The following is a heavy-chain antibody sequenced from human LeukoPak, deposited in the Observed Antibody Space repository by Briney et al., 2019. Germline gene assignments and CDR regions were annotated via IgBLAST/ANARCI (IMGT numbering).Heavy chain of an antibody. CDR2: INHSGST. D-gene: IGHD2-21*02. V-gene: IGHV4-34*01. J-gene: IGHJ3*02. CDR1: GGSFSGYY. CDR3: ARLVVVVTAIHDAFDI. Sequence: PSETLSLTCAVYGGSFSGYYWSWLRQPPGKGLEWIGEINHSGSTNYNPSLKSRVTISVDTSKNQFSLKLSSVTAADTAVYYCARLVVVVTAIHDAFDIWGQGKMVTVSS.